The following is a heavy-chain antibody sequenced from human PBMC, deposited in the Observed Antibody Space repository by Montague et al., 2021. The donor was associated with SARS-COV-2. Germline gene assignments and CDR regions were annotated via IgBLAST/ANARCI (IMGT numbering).Heavy chain of an antibody. CDR1: GDSINSGSYY. D-gene: IGHD3-9*01. CDR3: AGPDWLKH. Sequence: TLSLTCTVSGDSINSGSYYWSWIRQPAGKGLEWIGRIYTSGRTNYNPSPRSRINMSLDTSKSRFSLNLTSVTAADTAVYYCAGPDWLKHWGQGALVTVSS. J-gene: IGHJ1*01. V-gene: IGHV4-61*02. CDR2: IYTSGRT.